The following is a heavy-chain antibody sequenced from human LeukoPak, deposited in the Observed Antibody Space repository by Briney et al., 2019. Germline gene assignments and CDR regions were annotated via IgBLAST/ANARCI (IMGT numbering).Heavy chain of an antibody. CDR3: AKGGGTGYSSSWFSS. CDR1: GFTFSIYG. J-gene: IGHJ4*02. CDR2: ISFDGTNK. D-gene: IGHD6-13*01. Sequence: GGSLRLSCAASGFTFSIYGMHWVRQAPGKGLEWVAVISFDGTNKFYADSVKGRFSISRDNSKNTLYLQMNSLRAEDTALYYCAKGGGTGYSSSWFSSWGQGTLVTVSS. V-gene: IGHV3-30*18.